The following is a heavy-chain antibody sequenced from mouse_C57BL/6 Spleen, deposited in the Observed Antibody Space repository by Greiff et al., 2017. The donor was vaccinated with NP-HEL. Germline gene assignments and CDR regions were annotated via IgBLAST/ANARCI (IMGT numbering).Heavy chain of an antibody. CDR2: IDPSDSYT. CDR3: ARSTFSTYEGAMDY. J-gene: IGHJ4*01. CDR1: GYTFTSYW. V-gene: IGHV1-69*01. Sequence: VQLQQPGAELVMPGASVKLSCKASGYTFTSYWMHWVKQRPGQGLEWIGEIDPSDSYTNYNQKFKGKSTLTVDKSSSKAYMQLSRLTSEDSAVYYLARSTFSTYEGAMDYWVKEPQSPSPQ. D-gene: IGHD5-1*01.